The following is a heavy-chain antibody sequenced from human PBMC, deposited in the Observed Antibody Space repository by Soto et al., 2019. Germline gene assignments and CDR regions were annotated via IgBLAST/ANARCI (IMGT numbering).Heavy chain of an antibody. D-gene: IGHD1-20*01. Sequence: QVQLVESGGGVVQPGRSLRLSCAASGFTFSSYGMHWVRQAPGKGLEWVAVISYDGSNKYYADSVKGRFTISRDNSKNTLYLQMNSLRAEDTAVYYCAKGDNWNDGSLKFGGQGTLVTVSS. J-gene: IGHJ4*02. CDR2: ISYDGSNK. V-gene: IGHV3-30*18. CDR3: AKGDNWNDGSLKF. CDR1: GFTFSSYG.